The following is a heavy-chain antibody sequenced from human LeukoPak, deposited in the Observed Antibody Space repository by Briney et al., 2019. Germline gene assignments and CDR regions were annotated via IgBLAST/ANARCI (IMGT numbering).Heavy chain of an antibody. V-gene: IGHV3-13*01. CDR3: ARELLDAISSGWYFDL. CDR2: IGRGGDT. Sequence: IGRGGDTYYPGSVKGRFTISREDAKNSLYLQMNSLTAGDTAVYYCARELLDAISSGWYFDLWGRGTLVTVSS. J-gene: IGHJ2*01. D-gene: IGHD2-21*01.